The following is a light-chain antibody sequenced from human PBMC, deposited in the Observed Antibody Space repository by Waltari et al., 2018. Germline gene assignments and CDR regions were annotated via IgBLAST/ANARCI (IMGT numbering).Light chain of an antibody. CDR1: ELPRKY. CDR3: YSSDTTGLRV. V-gene: IGLV3-10*01. Sequence: SYELTQPPSVSVSPGQTAWITCSGHELPRKYAYWFQQKSGQAPRLVIYEDTKRPSGIPARFSGSSSGTVATLTITGAQVDDEADYYCYSSDTTGLRVFGGGTTVVVL. CDR2: EDT. J-gene: IGLJ1*01.